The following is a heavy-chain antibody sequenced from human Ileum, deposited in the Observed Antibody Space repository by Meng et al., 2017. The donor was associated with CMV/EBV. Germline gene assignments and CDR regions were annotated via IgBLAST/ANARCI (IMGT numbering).Heavy chain of an antibody. V-gene: IGHV4-4*07. J-gene: IGHJ5*02. Sequence: QWQLQESRPRLLQPSETLPLPCTVTGGSLTSYYWTWIRQPAGKGLEWIGRIHPTGTTDDNPSLRSRVSMSLDKSKNQFSLKLTSVTAADTAVYYCARAAARGVPVDLWGQGTLVTVAS. CDR1: GGSLTSYY. CDR2: IHPTGTT. CDR3: ARAAARGVPVDL. D-gene: IGHD3-10*01.